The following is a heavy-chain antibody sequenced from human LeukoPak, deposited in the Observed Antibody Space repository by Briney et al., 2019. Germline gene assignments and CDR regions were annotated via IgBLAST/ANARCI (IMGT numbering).Heavy chain of an antibody. CDR3: ARSSNHYYGSGSYSP. J-gene: IGHJ5*02. CDR2: IKADGTEK. V-gene: IGHV3-7*05. CDR1: GFTISNYW. D-gene: IGHD3-10*01. Sequence: GGSLRLTCAASGFTISNYWMSWVRQAPGKGLEWVANIKADGTEKYYVDSLKGRFTISRDNAKNSLYLQMNSLRAEDTAVYYCARSSNHYYGSGSYSPWGQGTLVTVSS.